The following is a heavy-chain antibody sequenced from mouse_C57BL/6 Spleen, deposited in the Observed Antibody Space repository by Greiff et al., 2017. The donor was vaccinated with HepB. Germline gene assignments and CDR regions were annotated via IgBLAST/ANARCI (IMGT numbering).Heavy chain of an antibody. CDR1: GYTFTSYW. CDR2: IHPNSGST. V-gene: IGHV1-64*01. D-gene: IGHD2-4*01. J-gene: IGHJ4*01. Sequence: VQLQQPGAELVKPGASVKLSCKASGYTFTSYWMHWVKQRPGQGLEWIGMIHPNSGSTNYNEKFKSKATLTVDKSSSTAYMQLSSLTSEDSAVYYCARSGYDYDRGYYYAMDYWGQGTSVTVSS. CDR3: ARSGYDYDRGYYYAMDY.